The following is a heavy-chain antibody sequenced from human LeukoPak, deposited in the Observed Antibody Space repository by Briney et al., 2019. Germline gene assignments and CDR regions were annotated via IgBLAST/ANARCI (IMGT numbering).Heavy chain of an antibody. V-gene: IGHV1-8*02. D-gene: IGHD3-22*01. CDR2: MNPNSGNT. Sequence: GASVKVSCKASGYTFTNYAISWVRQATGQGLEWMGWMNPNSGNTGYAQKFQGRVTLTRNTSITTAYMELSSLRSEDTAVYYCARGHGYYDSSGYYTYAFDMWGQGTMVTVSS. CDR3: ARGHGYYDSSGYYTYAFDM. J-gene: IGHJ3*02. CDR1: GYTFTNYA.